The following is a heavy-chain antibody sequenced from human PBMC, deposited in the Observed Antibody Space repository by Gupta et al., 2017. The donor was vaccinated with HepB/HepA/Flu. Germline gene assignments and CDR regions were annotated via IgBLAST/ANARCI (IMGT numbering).Heavy chain of an antibody. D-gene: IGHD4-23*01. J-gene: IGHJ6*02. CDR2: IYPGDSDT. CDR1: GYSFTSYW. V-gene: IGHV5-51*01. CDR3: ASSTVVTPASDYYYGMDV. Sequence: EVQLVQSGAEGKKPGESLKISCKGSGYSFTSYWIGWVRQMPGKGLEWMGIIYPGDSDTRYSPSFQGQVTISADKSISTAYLQWSSLKASDTAMYYCASSTVVTPASDYYYGMDVWGQGTTVTVSS.